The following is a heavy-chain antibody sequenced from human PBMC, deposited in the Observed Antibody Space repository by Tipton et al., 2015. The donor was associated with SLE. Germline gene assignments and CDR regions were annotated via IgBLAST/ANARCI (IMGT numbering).Heavy chain of an antibody. V-gene: IGHV3-74*01. CDR1: GFTFSNYW. CDR3: ARVQSTRRILDAFDT. CDR2: INSDGSST. J-gene: IGHJ3*02. Sequence: SLRLSCAASGFTFSNYWMHWVRQAPGKGLVWVSRINSDGSSTSYADSVKGRFTISRDNAKNTLYLQMNSLRAEDTAVYYCARVQSTRRILDAFDTWGQGTMVTVSS.